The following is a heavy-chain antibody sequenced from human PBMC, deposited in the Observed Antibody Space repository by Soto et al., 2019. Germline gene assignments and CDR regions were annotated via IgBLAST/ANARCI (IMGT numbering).Heavy chain of an antibody. CDR2: ISWNSGSI. Sequence: GGSLRLSCATSGFTFSSHSMNWVRQAPGKGLEWVSGISWNSGSIGYADSVKGRFTISRDNAKNSLYLQMNSLRAEDTALYYCAKDIRYSSGWGADYYYGMEVWGQGTTVTVSS. V-gene: IGHV3-9*01. D-gene: IGHD6-19*01. CDR1: GFTFSSHS. CDR3: AKDIRYSSGWGADYYYGMEV. J-gene: IGHJ6*02.